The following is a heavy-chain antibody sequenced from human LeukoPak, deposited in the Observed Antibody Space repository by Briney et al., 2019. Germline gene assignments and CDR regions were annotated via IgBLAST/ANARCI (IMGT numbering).Heavy chain of an antibody. D-gene: IGHD3-10*01. V-gene: IGHV3-30-3*02. Sequence: GGSLRLSCAASGFTFSSYGMHWVRQAPGKGLEWVAVISYDGSNKYYADSVKGRFTISRDNSKNTLYLQMNSLRAEDTAVYYCAKIMVRGVIDYWGQGTLVTVSS. CDR3: AKIMVRGVIDY. CDR1: GFTFSSYG. CDR2: ISYDGSNK. J-gene: IGHJ4*02.